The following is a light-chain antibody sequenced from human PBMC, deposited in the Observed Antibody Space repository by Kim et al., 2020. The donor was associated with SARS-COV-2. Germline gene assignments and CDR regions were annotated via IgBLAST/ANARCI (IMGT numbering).Light chain of an antibody. CDR1: TSDVGGYNS. CDR2: DVS. CDR3: SSYTSSTTYV. Sequence: QSVLTQPASVSGSPGQSITISCTGTTSDVGGYNSVSWYQQHPGKAPKLMIYDVSKRPSGVSNRFSGSKSGNTASLTISGLQAEDEADYYCSSYTSSTTYVFGTGTKVTVL. J-gene: IGLJ1*01. V-gene: IGLV2-14*01.